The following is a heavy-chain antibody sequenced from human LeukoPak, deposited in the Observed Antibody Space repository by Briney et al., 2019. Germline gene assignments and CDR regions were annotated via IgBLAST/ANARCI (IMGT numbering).Heavy chain of an antibody. Sequence: ASVKVSCKTSGYAFTGFYIHWVRQAPGQGLEFVRWINPHSGDSNYAQKFQDRVTMTRDTSISTAYMELSTLKSDDTAVFYCVRGPPRIVTPGNRFEYWGLGTLVTVSS. CDR3: VRGPPRIVTPGNRFEY. CDR2: INPHSGDS. J-gene: IGHJ4*02. D-gene: IGHD6-13*01. CDR1: GYAFTGFY. V-gene: IGHV1-2*02.